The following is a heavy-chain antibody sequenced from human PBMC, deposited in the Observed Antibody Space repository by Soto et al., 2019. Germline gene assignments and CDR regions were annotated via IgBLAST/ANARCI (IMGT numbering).Heavy chain of an antibody. CDR2: INPSGGST. Sequence: VASVKVSCKASGFSFSDYFMHWVRQAPGQGLEWMGIINPSGGSTSYAQKFQGRVTMTRDTSTSTVYMELSSLRSEDTAVYYCARDLYGDIVATTTFDPWGQGTLVTVSS. CDR3: ARDLYGDIVATTTFDP. CDR1: GFSFSDYF. V-gene: IGHV1-46*01. J-gene: IGHJ5*02. D-gene: IGHD5-12*01.